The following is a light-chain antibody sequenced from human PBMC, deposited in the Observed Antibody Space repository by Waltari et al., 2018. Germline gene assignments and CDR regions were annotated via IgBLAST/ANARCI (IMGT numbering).Light chain of an antibody. CDR2: WAS. CDR3: QKYYTNPIT. CDR1: QSVLYSFNNKNY. V-gene: IGKV4-1*01. J-gene: IGKJ3*01. Sequence: DIVMTQSPDSLPVSLGEMATINCKSSQSVLYSFNNKNYLAWYQQKPGHSPKLLISWASTRESVVPDRFSGSGSGTDFSLTISSLQAEDVAVYYCQKYYTNPITFGPGTKVELK.